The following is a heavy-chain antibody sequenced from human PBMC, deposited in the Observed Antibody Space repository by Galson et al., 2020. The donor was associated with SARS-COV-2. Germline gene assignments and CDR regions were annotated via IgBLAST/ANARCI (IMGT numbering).Heavy chain of an antibody. V-gene: IGHV3-20*04. D-gene: IGHD5-18*01. Sequence: GGSLTLSCAASGFTFDDFGLSWVRDVPGKGLEWVCGINWSGASTGHQASVKGRFPLSRDNAGNSMYLQMNRLRADDPALYYCTRLRGNGFDTAVGRFDFWGQGTMVTVSS. CDR2: INWSGAST. CDR1: GFTFDDFG. CDR3: TRLRGNGFDTAVGRFDF. J-gene: IGHJ3*01.